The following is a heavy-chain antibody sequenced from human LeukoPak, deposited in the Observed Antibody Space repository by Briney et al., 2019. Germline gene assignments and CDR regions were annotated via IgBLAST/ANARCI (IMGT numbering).Heavy chain of an antibody. V-gene: IGHV3-21*01. CDR1: GFTFNSYS. Sequence: PGGSLRLSCAASGFTFNSYSMNWVRQAPGKGLEWVSSISGSRSYIYYADSVKGRFTISRDNAKNSLYLQMNSLRAEDDTAVYYCARGFGSSIPYSYYYYLDVWGKGTTVTVSS. CDR2: ISGSRSYI. J-gene: IGHJ6*03. CDR3: ARGFGSSIPYSYYYYLDV. D-gene: IGHD6-6*01.